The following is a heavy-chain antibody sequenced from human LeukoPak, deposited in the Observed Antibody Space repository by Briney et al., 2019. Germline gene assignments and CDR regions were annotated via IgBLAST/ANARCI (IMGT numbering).Heavy chain of an antibody. Sequence: ASVKVSCKASGYTLTSYGISWVRQAPGQGLEWMGWISAYNGNTNYAQKLQGRVTVTRDTSTSTVHMELSGLRSEDTAVYYCARDQEGFDYWGQGTLVTVSS. CDR3: ARDQEGFDY. J-gene: IGHJ4*02. CDR1: GYTLTSYG. CDR2: ISAYNGNT. V-gene: IGHV1-18*01.